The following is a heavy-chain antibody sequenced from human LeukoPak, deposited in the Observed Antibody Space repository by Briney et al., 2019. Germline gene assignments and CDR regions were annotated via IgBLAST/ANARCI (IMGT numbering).Heavy chain of an antibody. D-gene: IGHD1-26*01. CDR3: ASSIVGATTGAFDY. CDR2: IIPIFGTA. V-gene: IGHV1-69*13. J-gene: IGHJ4*02. Sequence: EASVKVSCKASGYTFTDYYIHWVRQAPGQGLEWMGGIIPIFGTANYAQKFQGRVTITADESTSTAYMELSSLRSEDTAVYYCASSIVGATTGAFDYWGQGTLVTVSS. CDR1: GYTFTDYY.